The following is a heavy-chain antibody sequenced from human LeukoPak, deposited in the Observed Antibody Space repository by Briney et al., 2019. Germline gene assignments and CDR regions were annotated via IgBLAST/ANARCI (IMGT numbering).Heavy chain of an antibody. Sequence: ASVKVSCKASGYTFTSYYMHWVRQAPGQGLEWMGIINPGGGSTSYAQKFQGRVTMTRDTSTSTVYMELSSLRSEDTAVYYCARPISGGDAFDIWGQGTMVTVSS. J-gene: IGHJ3*02. V-gene: IGHV1-46*01. CDR1: GYTFTSYY. CDR2: INPGGGST. CDR3: ARPISGGDAFDI. D-gene: IGHD1-26*01.